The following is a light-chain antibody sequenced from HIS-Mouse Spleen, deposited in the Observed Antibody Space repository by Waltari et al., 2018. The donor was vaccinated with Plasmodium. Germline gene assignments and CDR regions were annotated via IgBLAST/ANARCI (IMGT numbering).Light chain of an antibody. CDR3: YSTDSSGNHRV. J-gene: IGLJ3*02. Sequence: SYELTQPPSAPVSPGQTARIPCSGDALPTKYAYWYQQKSGQAPVLVIYEDSKRPSGIPERFSGSSSGTMATLTISGAQVEDEADYYCYSTDSSGNHRVFGGGTKLTVL. V-gene: IGLV3-10*01. CDR1: ALPTKY. CDR2: EDS.